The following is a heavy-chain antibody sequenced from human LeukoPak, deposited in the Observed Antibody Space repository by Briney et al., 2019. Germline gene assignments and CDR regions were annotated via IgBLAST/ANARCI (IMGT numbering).Heavy chain of an antibody. J-gene: IGHJ5*02. CDR2: MNPNSGIT. CDR1: GYTFTSYD. Sequence: ASVKVSCKASGYTFTSYDINWVRQATGQGLEWLGWMNPNSGITGYAQKFQGRVTMTRNTSISTAYMELSSLRSEDTAVYYCARRRLSSRGVGYNWFDPWGQGTLVTVSS. CDR3: ARRRLSSRGVGYNWFDP. V-gene: IGHV1-8*01. D-gene: IGHD6-13*01.